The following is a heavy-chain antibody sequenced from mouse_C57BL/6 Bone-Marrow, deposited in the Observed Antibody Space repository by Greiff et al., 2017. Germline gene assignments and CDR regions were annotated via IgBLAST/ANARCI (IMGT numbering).Heavy chain of an antibody. J-gene: IGHJ2*01. CDR2: ISYDGSN. Sequence: VQLKESGPGLVKPSQSLSLTCSVTGYSITSGYYWNWIRQFPGNKLEWIGYISYDGSNNYNPSLKNRISITRDTSKNQFFLKLNSVTTEDTATYYCARGGGYFYYFDYWGQGTTLTVSS. CDR1: GYSITSGYY. V-gene: IGHV3-6*01. D-gene: IGHD2-3*01. CDR3: ARGGGYFYYFDY.